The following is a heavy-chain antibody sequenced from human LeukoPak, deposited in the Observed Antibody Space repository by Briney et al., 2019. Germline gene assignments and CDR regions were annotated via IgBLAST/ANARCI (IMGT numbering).Heavy chain of an antibody. CDR1: GGTFSSYA. CDR3: ARNREGYCSGGSCYLFDY. CDR2: IIPIFGTA. Sequence: TSVKVSCKASGGTFSSYAIRWVRQAPGQGLEWMGGIIPIFGTANYAQKFQGRVTITADKSTSTAYMELSSLRSEDTAVYCCARNREGYCSGGSCYLFDYWGQGTLVTVSS. D-gene: IGHD2-15*01. V-gene: IGHV1-69*06. J-gene: IGHJ4*02.